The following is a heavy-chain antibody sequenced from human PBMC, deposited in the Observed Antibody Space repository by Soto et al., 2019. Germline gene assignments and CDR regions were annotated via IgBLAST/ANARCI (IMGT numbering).Heavy chain of an antibody. Sequence: SSVKVSCKASGGTFSSYAFSWVRPAPGQGLEWMGGIIPIFGTANYAQKFQVRVTITADECTSTAYMELSSLRSVDTAVYYCARGGYGHHVGWWAFDIWGQGTMVTVSS. CDR1: GGTFSSYA. V-gene: IGHV1-69*13. CDR2: IIPIFGTA. D-gene: IGHD5-12*01. CDR3: ARGGYGHHVGWWAFDI. J-gene: IGHJ3*02.